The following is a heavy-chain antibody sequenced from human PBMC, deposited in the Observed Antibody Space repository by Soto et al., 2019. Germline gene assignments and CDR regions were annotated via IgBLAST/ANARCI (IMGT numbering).Heavy chain of an antibody. CDR3: TWHLDLTTVYWEFRY. V-gene: IGHV3-73*01. Sequence: EVQLVESGGGLVQPGGSLKLSCAASGFMFSGSAVHWVRQASGKGLEWVGRIRSKTNTYATAYAAWVKGRFTISRDDSESTAYLQMNSLKTEDTAVYYCTWHLDLTTVYWEFRYWGQGTLVTVSS. CDR1: GFMFSGSA. CDR2: IRSKTNTYAT. D-gene: IGHD4-17*01. J-gene: IGHJ4*02.